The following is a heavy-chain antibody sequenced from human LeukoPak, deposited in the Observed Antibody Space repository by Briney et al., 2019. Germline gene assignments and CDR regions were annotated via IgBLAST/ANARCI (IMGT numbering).Heavy chain of an antibody. CDR2: ISTGGNTK. V-gene: IGHV3-48*03. CDR3: ARYAGDDY. CDR1: GFTFSSYE. J-gene: IGHJ4*02. Sequence: PGGSLRLSCAASGFTFSSYEMNWVRQAPGKGLEWVSYISTGGNTKYHADSVKGRFTISRDNAKNSLYLQMNSLRAEDTAVYYCARYAGDDYWGQGTLVTVSS.